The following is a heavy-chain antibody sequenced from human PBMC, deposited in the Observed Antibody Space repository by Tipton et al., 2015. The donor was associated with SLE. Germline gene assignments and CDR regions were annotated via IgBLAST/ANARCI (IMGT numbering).Heavy chain of an antibody. CDR1: GFTFDDYA. Sequence: VQLVQSGGGLVQSGRSLRLSCAASGFTFDDYAMHWVRQTPGKGLEWVSGISWNSGNIAYADSVKGRFTISRDNAENSLYLQMNSLRAEDTALYYCAKDIGYTSGSGFDYWGQGALVTVSS. J-gene: IGHJ4*02. CDR3: AKDIGYTSGSGFDY. CDR2: ISWNSGNI. V-gene: IGHV3-9*01. D-gene: IGHD3-10*01.